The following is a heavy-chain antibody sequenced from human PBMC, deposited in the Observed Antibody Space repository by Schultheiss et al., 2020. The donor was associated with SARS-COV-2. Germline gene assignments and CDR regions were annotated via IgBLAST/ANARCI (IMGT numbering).Heavy chain of an antibody. CDR1: GGSISSSNW. V-gene: IGHV4-4*02. D-gene: IGHD3-16*01. J-gene: IGHJ3*02. CDR3: ARAAGLRRHDYVYDI. CDR2: IYHSGST. Sequence: SCAVSGGSISSSNWWSWVRQPPGKGLEWIGEIYHSGSTNYNPSLKSRVTISVDKSKNQFSLMLSSVTAADTAVYYCARAAGLRRHDYVYDIWGQGTMVTVSS.